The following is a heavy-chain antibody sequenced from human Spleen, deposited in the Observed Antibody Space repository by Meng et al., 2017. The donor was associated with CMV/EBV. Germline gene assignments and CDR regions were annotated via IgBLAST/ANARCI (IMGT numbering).Heavy chain of an antibody. V-gene: IGHV3-73*01. CDR1: ALTFSGAA. CDR2: VGMKVNRYAT. J-gene: IGHJ4*02. CDR3: IHYGSGSHSTDH. Sequence: ASALTFSGAAMAWVRQVSGKGLEWVGRVGMKVNRYATDYAASVKGSFTISRDDSKNTAYLQMRSLKTEDTARYYCIHYGSGSHSTDHWGRGTLVTVSS. D-gene: IGHD3-10*01.